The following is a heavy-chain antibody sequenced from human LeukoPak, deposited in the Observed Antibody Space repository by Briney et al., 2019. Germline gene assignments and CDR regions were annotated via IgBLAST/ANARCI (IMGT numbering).Heavy chain of an antibody. CDR3: AYQCRGSYSPWGC. Sequence: PSETLSLTCTVSGGSISSSSYYWGWIRQPPGKGLEWIGSVYYSGSTYYHPSLKTRVTISVDTSKNQFSLKVSSVTAADTAVYYCAYQCRGSYSPWGCWGQGTLVTVSS. CDR1: GGSISSSSYY. CDR2: VYYSGST. D-gene: IGHD1-26*01. J-gene: IGHJ4*02. V-gene: IGHV4-39*07.